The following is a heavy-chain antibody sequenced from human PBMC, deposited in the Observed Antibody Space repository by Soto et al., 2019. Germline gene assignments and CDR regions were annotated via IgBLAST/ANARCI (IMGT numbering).Heavy chain of an antibody. D-gene: IGHD3-16*01. CDR2: IHYSGST. J-gene: IGHJ5*02. Sequence: PSETLSLTCAVSGGSINSGSYFWTWIRQPPGKGLEWIASIHYSGSTYYKPSLKGRVTIMMDMSKNQFSVSLSSVTAADTAVYYCAGHAPPYEDPRGNWFDPWDQGTLVTVSS. V-gene: IGHV4-39*01. CDR1: GGSINSGSYF. CDR3: AGHAPPYEDPRGNWFDP.